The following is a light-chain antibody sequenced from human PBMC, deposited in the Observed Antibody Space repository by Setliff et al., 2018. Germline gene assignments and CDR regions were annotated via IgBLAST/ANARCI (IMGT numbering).Light chain of an antibody. CDR3: SSYTSNSTYV. J-gene: IGLJ1*01. CDR2: DVT. CDR1: GTYNY. V-gene: IGLV2-14*03. Sequence: QSVLTQPASVSGSPGQSIIISCTGTGTYNYVSWYQQHPGKAPQLIIYDVTNRPSGVSNRFSASKSGNTASLTISGLQPEGDADYYCSSYTSNSTYVFGTGTKVTVL.